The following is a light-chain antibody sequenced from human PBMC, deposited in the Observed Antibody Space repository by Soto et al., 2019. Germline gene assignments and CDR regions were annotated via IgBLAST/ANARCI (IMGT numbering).Light chain of an antibody. CDR3: SFYTRTYTFV. CDR2: EVN. V-gene: IGLV2-18*01. J-gene: IGLJ1*01. Sequence: QSALTHDPFVSGSPGQSVSVSCSGTMSNVVSYNRVSWYQQPPGKAPKLLIYEVNNRPWGVPDRFSGSKSGNTASLTISGLQAEDEADYYCSFYTRTYTFVFGNGTKVNV. CDR1: MSNVVSYNR.